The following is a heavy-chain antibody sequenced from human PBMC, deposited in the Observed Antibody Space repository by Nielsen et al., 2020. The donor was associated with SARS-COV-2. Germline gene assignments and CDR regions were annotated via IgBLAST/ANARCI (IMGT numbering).Heavy chain of an antibody. D-gene: IGHD6-19*01. Sequence: GESLKISCAASGFTFSSYAMHWVRQAPGKGLEYVSAISSNGGSTYYANSVKGRFTISRDNSKNTLYLQMNSLRAEDTAVYYCARDGTLSSGWVPYYYYGMDVWGQGTTVTVSS. CDR2: ISSNGGST. CDR3: ARDGTLSSGWVPYYYYGMDV. CDR1: GFTFSSYA. V-gene: IGHV3-64*01. J-gene: IGHJ6*02.